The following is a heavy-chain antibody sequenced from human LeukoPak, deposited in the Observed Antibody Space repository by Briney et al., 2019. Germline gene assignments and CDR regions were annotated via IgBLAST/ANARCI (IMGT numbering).Heavy chain of an antibody. J-gene: IGHJ3*02. CDR3: ARGNYGDYRDAFDI. CDR1: GGSISSYY. CDR2: IYTSGGT. Sequence: SETLSLTCTVSGGSISSYYWSWIRQPAGKGLEWIGRIYTSGGTNYNPSLKSRATMSVDTSKNQFSLKLSSVTAADTAVYYCARGNYGDYRDAFDIWGQGTMVTVSS. D-gene: IGHD4-17*01. V-gene: IGHV4-4*07.